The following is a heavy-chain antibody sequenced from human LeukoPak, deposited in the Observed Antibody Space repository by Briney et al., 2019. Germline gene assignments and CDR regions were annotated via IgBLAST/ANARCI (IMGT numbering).Heavy chain of an antibody. J-gene: IGHJ4*02. CDR3: ARLKYYYDSSGYYAFDY. CDR1: GFTFSSYA. Sequence: GGSLRLSCAASGFTFSSYAMSWVRQAPGKGLEWVSRINSDGSSTSYADSVKGRFTISRDNAKNTLYLQMNSLRAEDTAVYYCARLKYYYDSSGYYAFDYWGQGTLVTVSS. D-gene: IGHD3-22*01. V-gene: IGHV3-74*01. CDR2: INSDGSST.